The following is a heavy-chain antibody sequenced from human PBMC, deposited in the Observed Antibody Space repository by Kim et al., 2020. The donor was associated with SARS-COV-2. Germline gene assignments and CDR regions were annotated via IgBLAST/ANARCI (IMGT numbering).Heavy chain of an antibody. CDR2: IVVATGNT. D-gene: IGHD2-8*01. J-gene: IGHJ5*02. CDR3: AAAGIGSCTKPNCYRLFDP. Sequence: SVKVSCKASGFIFATSAVQWVRQARGQRPEWIGWIVVATGNTNYAQKFQERVTITRDMSPSTAYVELSSLRSDDTAVYYCAAAGIGSCTKPNCYRLFDPWGQGTLVTVSS. CDR1: GFIFATSA. V-gene: IGHV1-58*01.